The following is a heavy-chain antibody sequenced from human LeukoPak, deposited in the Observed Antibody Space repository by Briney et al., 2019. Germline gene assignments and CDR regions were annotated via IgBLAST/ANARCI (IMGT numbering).Heavy chain of an antibody. CDR1: GYTFTSYG. J-gene: IGHJ4*02. CDR2: ISTYNGNT. CDR3: ARGSGALFDY. Sequence: ASVKVSCKASGYTFTSYGISWVRQAPGQGLEWMGWISTYNGNTNYAQKFQGRVTITTDESTSTAYMELSSLRSEDTAVYYCARGSGALFDYWGQGTLVTVSS. V-gene: IGHV1-18*01. D-gene: IGHD6-25*01.